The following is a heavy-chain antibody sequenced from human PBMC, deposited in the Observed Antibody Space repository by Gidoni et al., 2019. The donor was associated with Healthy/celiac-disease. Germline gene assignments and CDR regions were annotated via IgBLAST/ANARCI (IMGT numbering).Heavy chain of an antibody. V-gene: IGHV1-2*02. CDR1: GYTFTGYY. CDR2: INPKSGGT. D-gene: IGHD3-16*01. CDR3: ARDGGLGGGMDV. J-gene: IGHJ6*02. Sequence: QVQLVQSGAEVKKPGASVKVSCKASGYTFTGYYMHWVRQAPGQGLEWMGWINPKSGGTNYAQKFQGRVTMTRNTSISTAYMERSRLRSDDTAVYYCARDGGLGGGMDVWGQGTTVTVSS.